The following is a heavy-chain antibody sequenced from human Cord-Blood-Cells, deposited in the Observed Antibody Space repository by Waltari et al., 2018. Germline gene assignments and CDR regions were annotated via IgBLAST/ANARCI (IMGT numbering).Heavy chain of an antibody. J-gene: IGHJ5*02. Sequence: QVQLQQWGAGLLKPSETLSFSGYYWRWIRQPPGKGLEWIGEINHSGSTNYNPSLKSRVTISVDTSKNQFSLKLSSVTAADTAVYYCASLGCSSTSCYWFDPWGQGTLVTVSS. V-gene: IGHV4-34*01. CDR2: INHSGST. CDR3: ASLGCSSTSCYWFDP. D-gene: IGHD2-2*01. CDR1: FSGYY.